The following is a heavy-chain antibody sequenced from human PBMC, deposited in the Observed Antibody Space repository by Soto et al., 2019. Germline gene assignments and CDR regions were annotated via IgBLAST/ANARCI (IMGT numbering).Heavy chain of an antibody. J-gene: IGHJ6*02. CDR1: GLIFSDYH. Sequence: EVQLVESGGGLVQPGGSLRLSCAASGLIFSDYHMDWVRQAPGKGLEWVGRIRRKANSYTTEYAASVKGRFTISRDESKNSLYLQMKYLKSEDTAVYYCAMLGGWSGGSSGMDVWGQGTTVTVSS. CDR3: AMLGGWSGGSSGMDV. CDR2: IRRKANSYTT. D-gene: IGHD6-19*01. V-gene: IGHV3-72*01.